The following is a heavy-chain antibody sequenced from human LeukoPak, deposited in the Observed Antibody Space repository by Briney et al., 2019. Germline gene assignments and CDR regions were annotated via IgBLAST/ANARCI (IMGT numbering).Heavy chain of an antibody. CDR3: ARGRGGGRRENWFDP. D-gene: IGHD3-16*01. Sequence: ASVKVSCKASGYTFTTYDINWVRQATGQGLEWMGWMDPNSGNTGYAQKFQGRVTMTRNTSISTAYMELSSLRFEDTAVYYCARGRGGGRRENWFDPWGQGTLVTVSS. V-gene: IGHV1-8*01. J-gene: IGHJ5*02. CDR1: GYTFTTYD. CDR2: MDPNSGNT.